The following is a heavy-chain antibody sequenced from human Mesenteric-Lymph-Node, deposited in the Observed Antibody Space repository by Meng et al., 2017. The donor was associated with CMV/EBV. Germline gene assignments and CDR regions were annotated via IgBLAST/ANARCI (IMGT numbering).Heavy chain of an antibody. V-gene: IGHV1-2*06. Sequence: QVQLVQSRAEVGKPGASVMVSCKASGYTFTDFYIHWVRQAPGQGLEWMGRINPNSGVSNSAQNFQGRVTMTRDTSINTAHMEVNRLNSDDTAMYYCARDRDTDWYSPFDYWGPGTLVTVSS. CDR2: INPNSGVS. CDR3: ARDRDTDWYSPFDY. CDR1: GYTFTDFY. J-gene: IGHJ4*02. D-gene: IGHD3-9*01.